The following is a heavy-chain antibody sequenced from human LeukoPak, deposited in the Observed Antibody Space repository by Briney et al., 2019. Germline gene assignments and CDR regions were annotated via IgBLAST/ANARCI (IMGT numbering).Heavy chain of an antibody. CDR1: GGSFSGYY. Sequence: SETLSLTCAVYGGSFSGYYWSWIRQPPGKGLEWIGEINHSGSTNYNPPLKSRVTISVDTSKNQFSLKLSSVTAADTAVYYCARALVVPAATPPLDVWGKGTTVTVSS. CDR2: INHSGST. CDR3: ARALVVPAATPPLDV. V-gene: IGHV4-34*01. J-gene: IGHJ6*04. D-gene: IGHD2-2*01.